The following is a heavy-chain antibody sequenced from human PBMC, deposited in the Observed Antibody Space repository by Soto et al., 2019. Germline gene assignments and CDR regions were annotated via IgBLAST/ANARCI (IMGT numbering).Heavy chain of an antibody. J-gene: IGHJ6*02. D-gene: IGHD6-13*01. CDR3: ARDGHSRPCMDV. V-gene: IGHV3-30-3*01. CDR2: ISYDGSNK. CDR1: GFTFSSYA. Sequence: QVQLVESGGGVVQPGRSLRLSCAASGFTFSSYAMHWVRQAPGKGLEWVAVISYDGSNKYYADSVKGRFTISRDNSKNTLYLQMNSLRAEDTAVYYCARDGHSRPCMDVWGQGTTVTVSS.